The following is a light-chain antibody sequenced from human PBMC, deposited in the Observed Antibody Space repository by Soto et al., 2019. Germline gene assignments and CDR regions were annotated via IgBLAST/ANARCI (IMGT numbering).Light chain of an antibody. CDR1: SYNIGAGYD. Sequence: QSVLTQPPSVSGAPGQRVTISCTGSSYNIGAGYDVHWYRQLPGSAPQLLIHGNSNRPSGVPDRFSGSKSGPSASLAITGLEAEDEADYYCQSYDSSRSNSVIFGGGTKLTVL. CDR2: GNS. J-gene: IGLJ2*01. CDR3: QSYDSSRSNSVI. V-gene: IGLV1-40*01.